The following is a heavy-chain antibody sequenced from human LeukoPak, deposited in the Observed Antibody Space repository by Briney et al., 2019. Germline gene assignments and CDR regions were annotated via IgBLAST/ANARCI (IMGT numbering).Heavy chain of an antibody. V-gene: IGHV3-11*01. CDR2: ISLSGSPI. CDR3: ATTYILKFLEWPSPPDV. CDR1: GFTFSDYY. Sequence: GGSLRLSCAVSGFTFSDYYMTWIRQAPGKGLEWVSYISLSGSPIYYADSVKGRFTTSRDNAKNSLYLQMNSLTAEDTAVYYCATTYILKFLEWPSPPDVRGQGTTVTVSS. J-gene: IGHJ6*02. D-gene: IGHD3-3*01.